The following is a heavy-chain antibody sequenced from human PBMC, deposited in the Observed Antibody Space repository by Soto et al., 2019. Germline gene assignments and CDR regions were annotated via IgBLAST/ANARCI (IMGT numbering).Heavy chain of an antibody. J-gene: IGHJ4*02. D-gene: IGHD4-17*01. CDR3: ARHRRTTVAKFYFDN. CDR2: IFDSGNA. Sequence: TSETLSLTCTVSGGSIISYCWSWIRQPTGKGLEWIAYIFDSGNANYNPSLKSRVTISVDTSKNQFSLKLTSVTAADTAVYYCARHRRTTVAKFYFDNWGQGALLTVSS. V-gene: IGHV4-59*08. CDR1: GGSIISYC.